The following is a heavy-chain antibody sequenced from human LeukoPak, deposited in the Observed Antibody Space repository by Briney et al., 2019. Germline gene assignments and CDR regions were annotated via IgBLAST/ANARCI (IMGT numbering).Heavy chain of an antibody. CDR1: GGNFRTYA. D-gene: IGHD2-2*01. V-gene: IGHV1-69*15. J-gene: IGHJ3*01. CDR2: IIPVFGTA. CDR3: AREVPDANAAFDV. Sequence: EASVKVSCKASGGNFRTYAIIWVRQAPGHGLEWLGRIIPVFGTANYAQNFQGRVTMTADESRNTADLELTSLTSEDTAVYYCAREVPDANAAFDVWGQGTMVTVSS.